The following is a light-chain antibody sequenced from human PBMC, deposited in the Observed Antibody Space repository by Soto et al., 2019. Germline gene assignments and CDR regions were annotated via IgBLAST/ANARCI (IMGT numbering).Light chain of an antibody. J-gene: IGKJ2*01. Sequence: EIVLTQSPGTLSLSPGERATLSCRASQSVRSSYLDWYQQKLGQAPRLLIYGASSRATGIPDRFSGSGSGTDFTLTISRLEPEDFAVYYCQQYGSSSYTFGQGTKLEIK. V-gene: IGKV3-20*01. CDR1: QSVRSSY. CDR3: QQYGSSSYT. CDR2: GAS.